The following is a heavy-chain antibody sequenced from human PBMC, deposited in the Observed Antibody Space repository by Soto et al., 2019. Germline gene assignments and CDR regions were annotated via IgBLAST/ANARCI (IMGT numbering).Heavy chain of an antibody. D-gene: IGHD3-22*01. V-gene: IGHV4-39*01. Sequence: PSETLSLTCTVSGGSISSSSYYWGWIRQPPGKGLEWIGSIYYSGSTYYNPSLKSRVTISVDTSKNQFSLKLSSVTAADTAVYYFARPYYYDSSGYSNWFDPWGQGTLVTVSS. CDR2: IYYSGST. CDR3: ARPYYYDSSGYSNWFDP. CDR1: GGSISSSSYY. J-gene: IGHJ5*02.